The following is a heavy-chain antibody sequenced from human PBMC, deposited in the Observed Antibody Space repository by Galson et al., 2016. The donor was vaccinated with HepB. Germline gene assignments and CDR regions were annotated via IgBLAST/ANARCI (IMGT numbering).Heavy chain of an antibody. CDR3: ARDVPYRFDS. V-gene: IGHV1-18*01. D-gene: IGHD2-21*01. J-gene: IGHJ4*02. CDR1: GYTFTTSG. Sequence: SVKVSCKASGYTFTTSGISWVRQAPGQGLEWMGWISTYSGNTTYAQKFQGGLTLTTDSSTTTAYMELRSLRFDDTALYYCARDVPYRFDSWGQGTLVTVSS. CDR2: ISTYSGNT.